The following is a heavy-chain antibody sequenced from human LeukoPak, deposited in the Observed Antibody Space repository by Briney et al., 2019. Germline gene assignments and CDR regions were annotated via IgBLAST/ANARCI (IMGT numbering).Heavy chain of an antibody. J-gene: IGHJ4*02. CDR2: IDGSDGAS. D-gene: IGHD1-26*01. V-gene: IGHV3-23*01. Sequence: PGGSLRLPCAASGFRFSSYVMSWVRQAPGKGLEYVSSIDGSDGASYYADSVKGRFTISRDNSKNTLFLQMNCLRVEDTAVYYCARVDSGNYDYWGQGTLLTVSS. CDR3: ARVDSGNYDY. CDR1: GFRFSSYV.